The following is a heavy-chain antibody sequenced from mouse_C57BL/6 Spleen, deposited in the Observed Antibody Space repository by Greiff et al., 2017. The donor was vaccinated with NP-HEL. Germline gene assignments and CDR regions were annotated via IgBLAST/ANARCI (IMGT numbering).Heavy chain of an antibody. J-gene: IGHJ3*01. Sequence: EVQLEESGGGLVQPGGSLKLSCAASGFTFSDYGMAWVRQAPRKGPEWVAFISNLAYSIYYADTVTGRFTISRENAKNTLYLEMSSLRSEDTAMYYCARHAYSKGFAYWGQGTLVTVSA. V-gene: IGHV5-15*01. D-gene: IGHD2-5*01. CDR2: ISNLAYSI. CDR1: GFTFSDYG. CDR3: ARHAYSKGFAY.